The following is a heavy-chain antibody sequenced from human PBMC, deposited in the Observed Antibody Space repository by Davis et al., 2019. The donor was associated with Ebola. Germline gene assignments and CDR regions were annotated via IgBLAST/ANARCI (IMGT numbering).Heavy chain of an antibody. CDR1: GFTVSSNY. V-gene: IGHV3-53*01. CDR2: IYSGGST. Sequence: GESLKISCAASGFTVSSNYMSWVRQAPGKGLEWVSVIYSGGSTYYADSVKGRFTISRDNSKNTLYLQMNSLRAEDTAVYYCARVPGFWFDPWGQGTLVTVSS. CDR3: ARVPGFWFDP. J-gene: IGHJ5*02. D-gene: IGHD6-25*01.